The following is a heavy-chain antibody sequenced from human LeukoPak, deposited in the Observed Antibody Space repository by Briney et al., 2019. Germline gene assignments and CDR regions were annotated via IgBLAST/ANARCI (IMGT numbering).Heavy chain of an antibody. D-gene: IGHD6-13*01. CDR1: GDTFSSYG. CDR2: IIPILDMP. Sequence: ASVKVSCKASGDTFSSYGFSWVRQAPGQGLEWMGWIIPILDMPTYTQKFKDRVTITADKSTSTVYMEVSSLTSEDTAVYYCARAHSKGFVSSWDYWGQGTLVTVSS. J-gene: IGHJ4*02. CDR3: ARAHSKGFVSSWDY. V-gene: IGHV1-69*10.